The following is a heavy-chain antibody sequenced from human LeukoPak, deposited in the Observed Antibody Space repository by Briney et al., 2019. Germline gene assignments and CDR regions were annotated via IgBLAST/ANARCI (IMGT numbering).Heavy chain of an antibody. CDR1: GYTFTSYG. CDR2: ISAYNGNT. V-gene: IGHV1-18*01. Sequence: ASVKVSCKASGYTFTSYGISWVRQAPGQGLEWMGWISAYNGNTNYAQKLQGRVTMPTDTSTSTAYMELRSLRSDDTAVYYCGRAADSGSYYNSGFDYWGQGTLVTVSS. J-gene: IGHJ4*02. CDR3: GRAADSGSYYNSGFDY. D-gene: IGHD3-10*01.